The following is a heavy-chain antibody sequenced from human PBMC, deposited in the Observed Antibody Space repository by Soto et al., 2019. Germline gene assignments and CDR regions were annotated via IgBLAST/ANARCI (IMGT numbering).Heavy chain of an antibody. CDR2: IYYSGST. CDR3: AIHGTLSDYDFWSGSTYNWFDP. D-gene: IGHD3-3*01. Sequence: SETVSLTCTVSGGSISSYYWSWIRQPPGKGLEWIGYIYYSGSTNYNPSLKSRVTISVDTSKNQFSLKLSSVTAADTAVYYCAIHGTLSDYDFWSGSTYNWFDPWGQGTLVTVSS. V-gene: IGHV4-59*08. CDR1: GGSISSYY. J-gene: IGHJ5*02.